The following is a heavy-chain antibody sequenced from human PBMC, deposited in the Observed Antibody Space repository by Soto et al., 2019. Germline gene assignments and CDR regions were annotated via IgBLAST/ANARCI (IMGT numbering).Heavy chain of an antibody. Sequence: SSETLSLTCSVSGGSVNSFYYWGWIRQPPGKGLEWLGYIYHTGSTNYQPSLKSRVTISLDTSKIQFSLNLNSVTAADTAVYYCARWGVAMDVWGQGTTVTVSS. V-gene: IGHV4-61*01. J-gene: IGHJ6*02. D-gene: IGHD3-16*01. CDR3: ARWGVAMDV. CDR1: GGSVNSFYY. CDR2: IYHTGST.